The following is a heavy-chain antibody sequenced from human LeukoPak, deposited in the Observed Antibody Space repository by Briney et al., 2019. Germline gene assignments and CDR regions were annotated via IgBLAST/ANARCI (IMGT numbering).Heavy chain of an antibody. J-gene: IGHJ6*02. CDR3: ARGYSPASYGMDV. CDR2: IIPIFGTA. V-gene: IGHV1-69*13. D-gene: IGHD2-2*01. Sequence: ASVKVSCKASGGTFSNYAIGWVRQAPGQGLEWMGGIIPIFGTANYAQKFQGRVTITADESTSTAYMELSSLRSEDTAVYYCARGYSPASYGMDVWGQGTTATVSS. CDR1: GGTFSNYA.